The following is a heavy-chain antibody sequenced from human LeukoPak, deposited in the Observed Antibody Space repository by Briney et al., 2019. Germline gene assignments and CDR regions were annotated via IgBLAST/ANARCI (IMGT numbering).Heavy chain of an antibody. D-gene: IGHD2/OR15-2a*01. CDR2: IKTDGSQI. V-gene: IGHV3-7*01. CDR1: GFTFSSYW. J-gene: IGHJ6*03. CDR3: ARGGLSMIADYMDV. Sequence: GGSLRLSCVASGFTFSSYWMTWVRQAPGKGLEWVANIKTDGSQIYYVDSVKGRFTISRDNSKNTLYLQMNSLRAEDTAVYYCARGGLSMIADYMDVWGKGTTVTVSS.